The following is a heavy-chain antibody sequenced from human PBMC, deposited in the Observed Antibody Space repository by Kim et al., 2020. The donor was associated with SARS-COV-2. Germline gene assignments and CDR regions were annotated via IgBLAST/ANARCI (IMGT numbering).Heavy chain of an antibody. Sequence: GGSLRLSCAASGFSFSNYGMHWVRQAPGKGLEWVAVIWYDGKNRYYVDSVKGRFTISRDNSKNTLNLLMDSLRGEDTAVYYCASQSWENSTSSDGFYIWG. J-gene: IGHJ3*02. CDR1: GFSFSNYG. V-gene: IGHV3-33*01. D-gene: IGHD6-6*01. CDR2: IWYDGKNR. CDR3: ASQSWENSTSSDGFYI.